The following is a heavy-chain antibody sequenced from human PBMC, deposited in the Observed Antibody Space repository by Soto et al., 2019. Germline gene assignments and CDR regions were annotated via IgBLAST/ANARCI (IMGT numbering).Heavy chain of an antibody. D-gene: IGHD2-2*01. Sequence: QVQLVQSGAEVKKPGSSVKVSCKASGGTFSSYAISWGRQAPGQGLEWMGGIIPIFGTANYAQKFQGRVTITADESTSTAYMELSRLRAEDTAVYYCARDIVVVPAASHNYYYYGMDVWGQGTTVTVS. CDR3: ARDIVVVPAASHNYYYYGMDV. V-gene: IGHV1-69*01. CDR2: IIPIFGTA. CDR1: GGTFSSYA. J-gene: IGHJ6*02.